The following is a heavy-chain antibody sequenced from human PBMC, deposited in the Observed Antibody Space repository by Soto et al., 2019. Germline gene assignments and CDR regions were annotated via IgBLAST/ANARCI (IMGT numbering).Heavy chain of an antibody. CDR2: FYFNGST. D-gene: IGHD6-13*01. Sequence: QLPLQASGPGLVKPSETLSLTCTISGGSISSNSYYWGWIRQPPGTGLVWIGSFYFNGSTYYNPSLKNHGTMSVDAPKTQSTLKLSAATAADGAVYDGAREGSSWSAKYYFGYWGHGTVVTVPS. V-gene: IGHV4-39*02. CDR1: GGSISSNSYY. CDR3: AREGSSWSAKYYFGY. J-gene: IGHJ4*01.